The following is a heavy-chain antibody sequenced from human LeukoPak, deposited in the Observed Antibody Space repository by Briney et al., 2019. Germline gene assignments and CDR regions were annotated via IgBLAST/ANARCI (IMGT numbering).Heavy chain of an antibody. CDR1: GYSISSGYY. CDR3: ARNYYGSGSYYYRPKNLYWFDP. D-gene: IGHD3-10*01. J-gene: IGHJ5*02. CDR2: IYHSGST. V-gene: IGHV4-38-2*02. Sequence: SETLSLTCTVSGYSISSGYYWGWIRQPPGKGLEWIGSIYHSGSTYYNPSLKSRVTISVDTSKNQFSLKLSSVTAADTAVYYCARNYYGSGSYYYRPKNLYWFDPWGQGTLVTVSS.